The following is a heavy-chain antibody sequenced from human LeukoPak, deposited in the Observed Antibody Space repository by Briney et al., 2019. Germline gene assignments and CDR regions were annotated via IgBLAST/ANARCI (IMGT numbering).Heavy chain of an antibody. Sequence: GGSLRLSCAASGFTFSGYWMSWVRQAPGKGLEWVANIRHDGSEKYYVDSLKGRFTISRDNAKNSLYLQMNSLRAEDTAVYYCARDRLLEDRHYYSYYYMDVWGKGTTVTVSS. J-gene: IGHJ6*03. V-gene: IGHV3-7*01. CDR3: ARDRLLEDRHYYSYYYMDV. D-gene: IGHD1-1*01. CDR2: IRHDGSEK. CDR1: GFTFSGYW.